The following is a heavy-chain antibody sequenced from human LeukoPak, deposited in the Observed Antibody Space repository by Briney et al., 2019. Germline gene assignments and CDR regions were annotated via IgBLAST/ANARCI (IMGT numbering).Heavy chain of an antibody. V-gene: IGHV1-24*01. CDR1: GYTLTELS. D-gene: IGHD3-10*01. CDR2: FDPEDGET. Sequence: ASVKVCCKVSGYTLTELSIHWVRQAPGKGLEWMGGFDPEDGETIYAQKFQGRVTMTEDTSTDTAYMELSSLRYEDTAVYYCATAEGVVRGVPYYFDYWGQGTLVTVSS. CDR3: ATAEGVVRGVPYYFDY. J-gene: IGHJ4*02.